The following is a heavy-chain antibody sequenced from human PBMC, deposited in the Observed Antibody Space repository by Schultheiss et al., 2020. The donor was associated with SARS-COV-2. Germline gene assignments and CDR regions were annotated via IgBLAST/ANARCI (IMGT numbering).Heavy chain of an antibody. CDR1: GGSFSGYY. D-gene: IGHD3-10*01. CDR2: INHSGST. CDR3: ARDNLNLWFGELPVGPYYYYYYGMDV. V-gene: IGHV4-34*01. Sequence: GSLRLSCAVYGGSFSGYYWSWIRQPPGKGLEWIGEINHSGSTNYNPSLKSRVTISVDTSKNQFSLKLSSVTAADTAVYYCARDNLNLWFGELPVGPYYYYYYGMDVWGQGTTVTVSS. J-gene: IGHJ6*02.